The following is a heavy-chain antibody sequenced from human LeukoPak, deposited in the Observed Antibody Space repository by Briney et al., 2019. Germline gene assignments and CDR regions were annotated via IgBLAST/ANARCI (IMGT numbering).Heavy chain of an antibody. D-gene: IGHD6-6*01. V-gene: IGHV4-4*07. Sequence: SETLSLTCTVSGGSITSYYWSWLRQPAGKGLEWMGRIYATGSTDYNPSLANRAMMSVDTSKNQFSLKLTSMTAADTAVYYWAREGSMTARPFVSIDYWGQGTLITVSS. CDR1: GGSITSYY. CDR3: AREGSMTARPFVSIDY. CDR2: IYATGST. J-gene: IGHJ4*02.